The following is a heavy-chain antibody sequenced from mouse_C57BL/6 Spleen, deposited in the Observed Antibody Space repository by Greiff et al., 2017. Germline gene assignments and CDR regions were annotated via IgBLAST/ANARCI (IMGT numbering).Heavy chain of an antibody. Sequence: EVQLQQSGPGLAKPSQTLSLTCSVTGYSISSDYWNWIRKFPGNKLEYMGYISYSGSTYYNPSLKSRISITRDTSKNQYYLQLNSVTTEDTATYYCARNGLFYGSSYWYFDVWGTGTTVTVSS. J-gene: IGHJ1*03. CDR3: ARNGLFYGSSYWYFDV. V-gene: IGHV3-8*01. CDR1: GYSISSDY. CDR2: ISYSGST. D-gene: IGHD1-1*01.